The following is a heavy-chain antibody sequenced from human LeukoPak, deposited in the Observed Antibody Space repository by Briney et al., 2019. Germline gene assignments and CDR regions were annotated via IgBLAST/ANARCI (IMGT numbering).Heavy chain of an antibody. Sequence: SETLSLTCTVSGDSIGRYYWNWIRQPPGKGPEWIGYIDDSGRTNYNPSLKSRVTISKDTSRNQFSLKLTSVTAADTALYYCARAWRELGSPPGSGYFDYWGQGTLVTVSS. CDR3: ARAWRELGSPPGSGYFDY. CDR1: GDSIGRYY. D-gene: IGHD3-22*01. J-gene: IGHJ4*01. V-gene: IGHV4-59*01. CDR2: IDDSGRT.